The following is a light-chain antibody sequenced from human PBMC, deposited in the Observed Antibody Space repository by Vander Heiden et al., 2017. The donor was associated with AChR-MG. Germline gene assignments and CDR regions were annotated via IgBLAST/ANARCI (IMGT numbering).Light chain of an antibody. CDR1: SSDVGGYNY. CDR3: SSYTSSSTLV. V-gene: IGLV2-14*01. J-gene: IGLJ2*01. Sequence: QSALPPPASVSGSPGQSITISCTGTSSDVGGYNYVSWYQQHPGKAPKLMSYEVSNRPAGVSNRFSGSKSGNTASLTISGLQAEDEADYYCSSYTSSSTLVFGGGTKLTVL. CDR2: EVS.